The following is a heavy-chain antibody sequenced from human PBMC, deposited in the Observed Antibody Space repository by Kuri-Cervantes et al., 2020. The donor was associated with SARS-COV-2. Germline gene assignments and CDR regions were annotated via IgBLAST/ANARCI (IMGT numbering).Heavy chain of an antibody. CDR3: AHIVPKTMEFDY. CDR1: GGTISSYY. CDR2: IYYSGST. Sequence: GSLRLSCTVSGGTISSYYWSWIRQPPGKGLEWIGYIYYSGSTNYNPSLKNRVTISVDTSKNKFSLKLSSVTAADTAVYYCAHIVPKTMEFDYWGQGTLVTVSS. J-gene: IGHJ4*02. V-gene: IGHV4-59*01. D-gene: IGHD3-10*01.